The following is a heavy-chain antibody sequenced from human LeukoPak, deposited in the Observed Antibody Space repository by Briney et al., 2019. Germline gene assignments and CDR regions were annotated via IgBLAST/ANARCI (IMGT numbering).Heavy chain of an antibody. D-gene: IGHD3-9*01. V-gene: IGHV1-46*01. CDR3: ARGHYDILTGYKSAFDI. CDR2: INPSGGST. CDR1: GYTFTSYY. Sequence: ASVKVSCKASGYTFTSYYMHWVRQAPGQGLEWMGIINPSGGSTSYAQKFQGRVTMTRNTSISTAYMELSSLRSEDTAVYYCARGHYDILTGYKSAFDIWGQGTMVTVSS. J-gene: IGHJ3*02.